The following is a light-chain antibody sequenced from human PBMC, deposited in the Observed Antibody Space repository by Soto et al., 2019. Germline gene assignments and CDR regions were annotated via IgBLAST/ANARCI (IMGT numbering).Light chain of an antibody. J-gene: IGLJ1*01. CDR3: TSYTSSSTLDV. CDR1: SSDVGGYNY. Sequence: QSVLTQPASVSVSPGQSITSSCTGTSSDVGGYNYVSWYQQHPGKAPKLMIYEVSNRPLGVSNRFSGSKSGSTASLTISGLQAEDEADYYCTSYTSSSTLDVFGTGTKVTVL. CDR2: EVS. V-gene: IGLV2-14*01.